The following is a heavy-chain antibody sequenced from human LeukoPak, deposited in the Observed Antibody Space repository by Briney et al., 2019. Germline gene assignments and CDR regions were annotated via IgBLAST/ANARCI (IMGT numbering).Heavy chain of an antibody. V-gene: IGHV3-23*01. CDR3: ARDPNGDYVGAFDM. J-gene: IGHJ3*02. D-gene: IGHD4-17*01. Sequence: PGGSLRLSCTASGFTFSDYAVMWVRQSPGKGPEWVAAIRGGGHGPFYADSVRGRFTISRDNSKYTLFLQMDSLRADDTAVYYCARDPNGDYVGAFDMWGPGTMVTVSS. CDR2: IRGGGHGP. CDR1: GFTFSDYA.